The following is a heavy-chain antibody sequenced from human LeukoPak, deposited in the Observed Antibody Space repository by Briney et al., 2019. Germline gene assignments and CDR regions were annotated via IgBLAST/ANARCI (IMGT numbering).Heavy chain of an antibody. J-gene: IGHJ3*02. CDR1: GGSISSYY. D-gene: IGHD6-13*01. CDR2: IYYSGST. V-gene: IGHV4-59*01. Sequence: SETLSLTCTVSGGSISSYYWSWIRQPPGKGLEWIGYIYYSGSTNYNPSLKSRVTISVDTSKNQFSLKLSSVTAAGTAVYYCARDSAAGDHDAFDIWGQGTMVTVSS. CDR3: ARDSAAGDHDAFDI.